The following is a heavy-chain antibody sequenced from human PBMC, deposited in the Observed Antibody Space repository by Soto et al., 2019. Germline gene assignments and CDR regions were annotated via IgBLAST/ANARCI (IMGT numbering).Heavy chain of an antibody. CDR3: ATSGILAIMRTFSWFDS. CDR2: ISGSGTSP. CDR1: GFTFSNYG. J-gene: IGHJ5*01. V-gene: IGHV3-23*01. D-gene: IGHD3-16*01. Sequence: EVQLLESGGNLVQPGGSLRLSCAASGFTFSNYGMNWVRQAPGKGLEWVSGISGSGTSPHYADSVKGRFTISRDNSKNTLYLQMNSLRADDTALYYCATSGILAIMRTFSWFDSWGQGTLVTVSS.